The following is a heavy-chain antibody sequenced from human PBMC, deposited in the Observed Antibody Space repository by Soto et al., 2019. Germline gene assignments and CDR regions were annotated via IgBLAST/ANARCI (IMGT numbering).Heavy chain of an antibody. Sequence: SETLSLTCAVYGGSFSGYYWSWIRQPPWKGLEWIGEINHSGSTNYNPSLKSRVTISVDTSKNQFSLKLSSVTAADTAVYYCAIDHGGYGLDPWGQGTLVTVSS. D-gene: IGHD4-17*01. CDR2: INHSGST. CDR3: AIDHGGYGLDP. V-gene: IGHV4-34*01. J-gene: IGHJ5*02. CDR1: GGSFSGYY.